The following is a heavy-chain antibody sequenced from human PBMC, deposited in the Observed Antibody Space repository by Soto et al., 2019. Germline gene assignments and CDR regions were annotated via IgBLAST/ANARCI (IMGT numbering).Heavy chain of an antibody. V-gene: IGHV3-30*03. CDR2: ISYDGSNK. CDR3: ARQIVDHMVYNWFDP. CDR1: GFTFSSYG. J-gene: IGHJ5*02. Sequence: GGSLRLSCAASGFTFSSYGMHWVRQAPGKGLEWVAVISYDGSNKYYADSVKGRFTISRDNSKNTLYLQMNSLRAEDTAVYYCARQIVDHMVYNWFDPWGQGTLVTVSS. D-gene: IGHD2-8*01.